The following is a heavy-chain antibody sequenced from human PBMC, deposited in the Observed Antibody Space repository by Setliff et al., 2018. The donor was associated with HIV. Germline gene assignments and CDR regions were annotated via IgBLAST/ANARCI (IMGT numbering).Heavy chain of an antibody. CDR1: GYDFTAYA. CDR2: IGGDNANI. CDR3: ARDGLSSSWYRWFDP. Sequence: GASVKVSCKASGYDFTAYAISWVRQAPGQGLEWMGRIGGDNANIKFAQSFQGRVTMTTDTSTNTAYLELTSLRSDDTAVYYCARDGLSSSWYRWFDPWGQGTLVTVSS. D-gene: IGHD6-13*01. J-gene: IGHJ5*02. V-gene: IGHV1-18*01.